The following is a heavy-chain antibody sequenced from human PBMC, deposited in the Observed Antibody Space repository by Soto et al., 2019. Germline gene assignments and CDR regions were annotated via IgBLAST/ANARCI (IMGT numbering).Heavy chain of an antibody. D-gene: IGHD4-17*01. CDR3: ARAVRDSGFLFYYMDV. CDR2: INHSGST. CDR1: GGSFSGYY. V-gene: IGHV4-34*01. J-gene: IGHJ6*03. Sequence: PSETLSLTCAVYGGSFSGYYWSWIRQPPGKGLEWIGEINHSGSTNYNPSLKSRVTISVDTSKNQFSLKLSSVTAADTAVYYCARAVRDSGFLFYYMDVWGKGTTVTVSS.